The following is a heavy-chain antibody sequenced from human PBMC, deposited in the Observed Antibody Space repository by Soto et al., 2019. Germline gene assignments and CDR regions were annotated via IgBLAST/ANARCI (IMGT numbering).Heavy chain of an antibody. CDR1: GFTFSSYG. V-gene: IGHV3-30*18. D-gene: IGHD6-13*01. Sequence: GGSLRLSCAASGFTFSSYGMHWVRQAPGKGLEWVAVISYDGSNKYYADSVKGRFTISRDNSKNTLYLQMNSLRAEDTAVYYCAKVGLSAAAGNYYYYYGMDVWGQGTTVTVSS. J-gene: IGHJ6*02. CDR3: AKVGLSAAAGNYYYYYGMDV. CDR2: ISYDGSNK.